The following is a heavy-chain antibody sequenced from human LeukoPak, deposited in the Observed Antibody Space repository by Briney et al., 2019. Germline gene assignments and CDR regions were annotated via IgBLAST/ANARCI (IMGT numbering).Heavy chain of an antibody. D-gene: IGHD1-26*01. Sequence: ASVRVSCKASGYTFTTYYMHWVRQAPGQGLDWMGIINPSGGSTGYAQKFQGRVTMTRDTSTSTVYMELSSLRSEDTAVYYCATSETVGTTTGRRVLDYWGQGTLVTVSS. CDR3: ATSETVGTTTGRRVLDY. V-gene: IGHV1-46*01. CDR1: GYTFTTYY. J-gene: IGHJ4*02. CDR2: INPSGGST.